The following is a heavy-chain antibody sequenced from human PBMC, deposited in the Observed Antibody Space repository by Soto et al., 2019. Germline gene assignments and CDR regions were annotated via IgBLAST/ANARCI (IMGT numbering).Heavy chain of an antibody. J-gene: IGHJ5*02. CDR3: AGDISSRAWFDP. CDR2: IYYSGST. Sequence: NPSETLSLTCTVSGGSISSYYWSWIRQPPGKGLEWIGYIYYSGSTNYNPSLKSRVTISVDTSKNQFSLKLSSVTAADTAVYYCAGDISSRAWFDPWGQGTLVTVSS. CDR1: GGSISSYY. D-gene: IGHD6-13*01. V-gene: IGHV4-59*01.